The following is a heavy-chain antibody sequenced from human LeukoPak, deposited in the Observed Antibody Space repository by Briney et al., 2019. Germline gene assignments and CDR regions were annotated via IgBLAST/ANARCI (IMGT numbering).Heavy chain of an antibody. CDR3: ARDVPSSSWYYFDY. Sequence: SETLSLTCTVSGYSISSGYYWGWIRQPPGKGLEWIGSMYYSGNTYYNPSLKSRVTISVDTSKNQFSLKLSSVTAADTAVYYCARDVPSSSWYYFDYWGQGTLVTVSS. V-gene: IGHV4-38-2*02. CDR2: MYYSGNT. D-gene: IGHD6-13*01. CDR1: GYSISSGYY. J-gene: IGHJ4*02.